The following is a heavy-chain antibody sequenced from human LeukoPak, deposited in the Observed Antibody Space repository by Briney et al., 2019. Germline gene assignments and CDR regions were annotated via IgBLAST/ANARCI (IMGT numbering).Heavy chain of an antibody. V-gene: IGHV3-30*18. D-gene: IGHD3-22*01. CDR2: ISYDGSNK. CDR1: GFTFSSYG. J-gene: IGHJ4*02. Sequence: GSLRLSCAASGFTFSSYGMHWVGQAPGKGLEWVAVISYDGSNKYYADSVKGRFTISRDNSKNTLYLQMNSLRAEDTAVYYCAKDTYYYDSSGYPHPDYWGQGTLVTVSS. CDR3: AKDTYYYDSSGYPHPDY.